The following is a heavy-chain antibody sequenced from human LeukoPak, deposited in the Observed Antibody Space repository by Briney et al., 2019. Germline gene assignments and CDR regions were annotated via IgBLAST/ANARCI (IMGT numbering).Heavy chain of an antibody. J-gene: IGHJ4*02. CDR3: AREYSTSSEGDYFDY. Sequence: SETLSLTCTVSGASITTYYWTWLRQPPGKGLEWIGYIYHSGSTNYNPSLKSRVTISLDTSRNQFSLRLSSVTAADTAVYFCAREYSTSSEGDYFDYWGQGSLVTVSS. CDR1: GASITTYY. CDR2: IYHSGST. D-gene: IGHD6-6*01. V-gene: IGHV4-59*01.